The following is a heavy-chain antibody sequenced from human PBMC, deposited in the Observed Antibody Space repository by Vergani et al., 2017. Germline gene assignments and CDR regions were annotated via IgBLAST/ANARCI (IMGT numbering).Heavy chain of an antibody. J-gene: IGHJ3*02. CDR2: SYYSGST. CDR3: ARGREQLVYAFDI. Sequence: QVQLQESGPGLVKPSQTLSLTCTVSGGSISSGDYYWSWIRQPPGKGLEWIGYSYYSGSTYSNPSLKSRVTISVDTSKNQFSLKLSSVTAADTAVYYCARGREQLVYAFDIWGQGTMVTVSS. V-gene: IGHV4-30-4*01. D-gene: IGHD6-13*01. CDR1: GGSISSGDYY.